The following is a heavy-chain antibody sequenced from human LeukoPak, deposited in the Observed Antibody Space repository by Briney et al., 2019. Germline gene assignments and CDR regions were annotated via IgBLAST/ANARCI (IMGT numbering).Heavy chain of an antibody. CDR2: ISSSSSYI. Sequence: GGSLRLSCAASGFTFSSYSMNWVRQAPGKGLEWVSSISSSSSYIYYADSVKGRFTISRDNAKNSLYLQMNSLRAEDTAVYYCALMWVRFSVDCWGQGTLVTVSS. D-gene: IGHD5-12*01. V-gene: IGHV3-21*01. CDR1: GFTFSSYS. CDR3: ALMWVRFSVDC. J-gene: IGHJ4*02.